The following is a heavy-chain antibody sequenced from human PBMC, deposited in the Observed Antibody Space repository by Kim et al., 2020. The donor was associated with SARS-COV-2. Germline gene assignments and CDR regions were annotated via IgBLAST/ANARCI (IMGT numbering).Heavy chain of an antibody. Sequence: GGSLRLSCAASGFTFSSYAMNWVRQAPGKGLEWVAIISYDGSNKYYADSVKGRFTISRDNSKNTLYLQMNSLRPGDTALYYCAKDMVGATYYYYGMDVWGKGTTFTVSP. V-gene: IGHV3-30*18. D-gene: IGHD1-26*01. CDR2: ISYDGSNK. J-gene: IGHJ6*04. CDR3: AKDMVGATYYYYGMDV. CDR1: GFTFSSYA.